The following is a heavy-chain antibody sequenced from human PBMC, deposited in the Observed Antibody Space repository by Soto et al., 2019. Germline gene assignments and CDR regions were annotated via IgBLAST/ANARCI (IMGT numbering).Heavy chain of an antibody. V-gene: IGHV3-73*01. CDR1: GFPLSDSA. D-gene: IGHD2-15*01. Sequence: EVQLVESGGGLVQPGGSLKLACLASGFPLSDSAIHWVRKASGKGLEWVGRIRSKTNNYATTYGAPVRGRFTLSRDDLKNTGYLQMNNLESDDAAVYYCTRHAGGQGEHSFYSYFVDVWGKGTTVSV. CDR2: IRSKTNNYAT. J-gene: IGHJ6*03. CDR3: TRHAGGQGEHSFYSYFVDV.